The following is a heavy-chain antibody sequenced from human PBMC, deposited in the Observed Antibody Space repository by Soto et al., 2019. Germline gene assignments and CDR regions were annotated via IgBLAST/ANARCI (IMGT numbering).Heavy chain of an antibody. J-gene: IGHJ5*02. D-gene: IGHD3-22*01. CDR3: ARESLVLTMIKRSWFDP. CDR1: GYNFTTYG. V-gene: IGHV1-18*04. CDR2: ISAYNGDT. Sequence: QAQMVQSGAEVKKPGASVKVSCRASGYNFTTYGISWVRQAPGQGLEWMGWISAYNGDTNYAQKFQGRVTMTTDTSTNTGYMELRSLRSDDTAVYFCARESLVLTMIKRSWFDPWGQGTLVTVTS.